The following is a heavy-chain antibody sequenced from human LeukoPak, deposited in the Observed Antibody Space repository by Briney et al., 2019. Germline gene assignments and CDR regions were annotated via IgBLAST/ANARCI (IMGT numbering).Heavy chain of an antibody. Sequence: GGSLRLSCAASGFTFSSYSMNWVRQAPGKGLEWVTSISSSSSYIYYADSVKGRFTISRDNSKNTLYLQVNSLRAEDTAVYYCAKGNGYTYGRYYFDYWGQGTLVTVSS. J-gene: IGHJ4*02. V-gene: IGHV3-21*04. CDR1: GFTFSSYS. CDR3: AKGNGYTYGRYYFDY. CDR2: ISSSSSYI. D-gene: IGHD5-18*01.